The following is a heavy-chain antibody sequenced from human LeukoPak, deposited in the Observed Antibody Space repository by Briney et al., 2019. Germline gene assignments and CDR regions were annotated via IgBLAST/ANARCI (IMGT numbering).Heavy chain of an antibody. CDR3: ARDGYTYFDY. Sequence: SQTLSLTCAISGDSVSSNSVGWDWIRQSPSRGLEWLGRTYYRSKWYNDYAVSVKSRITINPGTSKNQFSLHLNSVTPEDTAVYYCARDGYTYFDYWGQGTLVTVSS. CDR2: TYYRSKWYN. V-gene: IGHV6-1*01. CDR1: GDSVSSNSVG. J-gene: IGHJ4*02. D-gene: IGHD5-24*01.